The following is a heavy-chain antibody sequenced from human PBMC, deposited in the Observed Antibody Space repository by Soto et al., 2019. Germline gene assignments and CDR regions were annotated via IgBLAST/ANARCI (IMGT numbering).Heavy chain of an antibody. CDR2: IYYSGGT. CDR3: ARANWYSEY. Sequence: QVQLQESGPGLVKHSETLSLTCTVSGGSINNHYWSWIRQPPGKGLEWIGYIYYSGGTNYNPSLKSRVTMSVDTSKNQFSLNLTSLTAADTAIYYCARANWYSEYWGQGTLVTVSS. V-gene: IGHV4-59*11. D-gene: IGHD7-27*01. J-gene: IGHJ4*02. CDR1: GGSINNHY.